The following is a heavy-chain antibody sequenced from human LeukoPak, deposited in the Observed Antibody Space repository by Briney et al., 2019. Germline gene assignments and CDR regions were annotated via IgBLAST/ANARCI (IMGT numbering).Heavy chain of an antibody. Sequence: ASVKVSCKASGYTFTSYDINWVRQATGQGLDWMGWMNPNSGNTGYAQKFQGSVTMTRNTSISTAYMELSSLRSEDTAVYYCARALPPSGWFGGYNWFDPWGQGTLVTVSS. CDR3: ARALPPSGWFGGYNWFDP. D-gene: IGHD6-19*01. V-gene: IGHV1-8*01. CDR2: MNPNSGNT. J-gene: IGHJ5*02. CDR1: GYTFTSYD.